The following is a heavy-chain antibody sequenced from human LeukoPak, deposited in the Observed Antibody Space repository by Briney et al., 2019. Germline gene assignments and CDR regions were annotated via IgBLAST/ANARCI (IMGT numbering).Heavy chain of an antibody. CDR2: IYYSGST. D-gene: IGHD1-7*01. V-gene: IGHV4-59*08. CDR1: GGSISSYY. Sequence: SSETLSLTCTVSGGSISSYYWSWIRQPPGKGLEWIGYIYYSGSTNYNPSLKSRVTISVDTSKNQFSLKLSSMTAADTAVYYCASEGVLTGTRSFDYWGQGTLVTVSS. J-gene: IGHJ4*02. CDR3: ASEGVLTGTRSFDY.